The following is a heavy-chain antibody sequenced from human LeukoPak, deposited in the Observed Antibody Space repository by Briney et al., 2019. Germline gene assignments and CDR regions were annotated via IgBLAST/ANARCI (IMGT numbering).Heavy chain of an antibody. CDR2: IYHSGST. D-gene: IGHD3-10*01. J-gene: IGHJ4*02. CDR1: GGSFSGYY. V-gene: IGHV4-30-2*01. Sequence: PSETLSLTCAVYGGSFSGYYWSWIRQPPGKGLEWIGYIYHSGSTYHNPSLKSRVTISVDRSKNQFSLKLSSVTAADTAVYYCARSQGFGDYFDYWGQGTLVTVSS. CDR3: ARSQGFGDYFDY.